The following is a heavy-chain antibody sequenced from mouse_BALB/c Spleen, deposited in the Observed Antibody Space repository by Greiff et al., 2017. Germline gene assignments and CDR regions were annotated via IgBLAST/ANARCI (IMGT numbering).Heavy chain of an antibody. CDR2: IYPGDGDT. J-gene: IGHJ4*01. Sequence: QVQLQQSGAELARPGASVKLSCKASGYTFTSYWMQWVKQRPGQGLECIGAIYPGDGDTRYTQKFKGKATLTADKSSSTAYMQLSSLASEDSAVYYCARVAYYRLGAMDYWGQGTSVTVSS. D-gene: IGHD2-14*01. CDR1: GYTFTSYW. CDR3: ARVAYYRLGAMDY. V-gene: IGHV1-87*01.